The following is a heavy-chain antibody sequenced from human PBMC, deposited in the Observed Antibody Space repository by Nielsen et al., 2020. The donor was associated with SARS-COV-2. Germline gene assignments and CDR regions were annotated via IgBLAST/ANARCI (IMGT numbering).Heavy chain of an antibody. CDR2: ISGSGGST. V-gene: IGHV3-23*01. CDR3: ARRKGYSSGLHYFDY. CDR1: GFTFSSYA. Sequence: GESLKISCAASGFTFSSYAMSWVRQAPGKGLEWVSAISGSGGSTYYADSVKGRFTISRDNAKNSLYLQMNSLRDEDTAVYYCARRKGYSSGLHYFDYWGQGTLVTVSS. J-gene: IGHJ4*02. D-gene: IGHD6-19*01.